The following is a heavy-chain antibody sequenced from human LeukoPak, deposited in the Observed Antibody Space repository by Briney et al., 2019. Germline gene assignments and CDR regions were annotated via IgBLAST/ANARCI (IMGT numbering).Heavy chain of an antibody. CDR2: IYSGGST. CDR3: ARDATGGY. D-gene: IGHD1-14*01. J-gene: IGHJ4*02. V-gene: IGHV3-53*01. Sequence: GGSLRLSCAASGFTLSSNYMSGVRQAPGEGLEWVSVIYSGGSTYYGVDVKGRFTISRDNSKNTRYLQMNRMRAEDTAVYYCARDATGGYWGQGTLVTVYS. CDR1: GFTLSSNY.